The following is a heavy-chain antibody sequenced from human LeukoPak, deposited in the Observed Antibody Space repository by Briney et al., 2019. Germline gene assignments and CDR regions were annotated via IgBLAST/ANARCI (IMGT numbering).Heavy chain of an antibody. J-gene: IGHJ4*02. CDR3: ATDHYCSSTSCYDY. D-gene: IGHD2-2*01. V-gene: IGHV1-24*01. CDR1: GYTLTELS. CDR2: FVPEDGET. Sequence: GAPVQVSCKVSGYTLTELSMHWVRQAPGKGLEWMGGFVPEDGETIYAQKFQSRVTMTEDTSTDTAYMELSSLRSEDTAVYYCATDHYCSSTSCYDYWGQGTLVTVSS.